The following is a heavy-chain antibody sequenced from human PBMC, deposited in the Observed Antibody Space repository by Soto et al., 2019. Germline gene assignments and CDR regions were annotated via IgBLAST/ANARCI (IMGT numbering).Heavy chain of an antibody. CDR3: AKPHQRVYYYYGMDV. CDR1: GFTFNRYG. Sequence: QVQLVESGGGVVQPGRSLRLSCAASGFTFNRYGMHWVRQAPGKGLEWVAVTSEDGSNKYYADSVKGRFTISRDNSKNTLFLQMNSLRVEDTAVYYCAKPHQRVYYYYGMDVWGQGTTVSVSS. V-gene: IGHV3-30*18. D-gene: IGHD2-2*01. J-gene: IGHJ6*02. CDR2: TSEDGSNK.